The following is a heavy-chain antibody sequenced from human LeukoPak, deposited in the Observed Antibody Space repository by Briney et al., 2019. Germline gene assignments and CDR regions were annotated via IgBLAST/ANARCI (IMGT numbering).Heavy chain of an antibody. Sequence: ASVKVSCXASGYTFTSYGISWVRQAPGQGLEWMGWISAYNGNTNYAQKLQGRVTMTTDTSTSTAYMELRSLRSDDTAVYYCARSADCSSTSCYKLGYFQHWGQGTLVTVSS. V-gene: IGHV1-18*01. J-gene: IGHJ1*01. D-gene: IGHD2-2*02. CDR1: GYTFTSYG. CDR2: ISAYNGNT. CDR3: ARSADCSSTSCYKLGYFQH.